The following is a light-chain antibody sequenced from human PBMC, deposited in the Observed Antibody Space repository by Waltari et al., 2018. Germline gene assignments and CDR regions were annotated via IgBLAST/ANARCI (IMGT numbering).Light chain of an antibody. CDR3: EAWDDSLSGHWV. J-gene: IGLJ3*02. Sequence: QSALSQSPSVSGTPGQTVTISCSGSTSTIGDNRVTWYRQFPGAAPELLMYGDNQRPSGVPDRFSASKSGTSASLSISGLQSEDEADYYCEAWDDSLSGHWVFGGGTKLTVL. V-gene: IGLV1-44*01. CDR1: TSTIGDNR. CDR2: GDN.